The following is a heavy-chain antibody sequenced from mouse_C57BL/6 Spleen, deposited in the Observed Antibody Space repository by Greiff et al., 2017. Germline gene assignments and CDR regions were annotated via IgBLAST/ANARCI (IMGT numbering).Heavy chain of an antibody. CDR2: INPGSGGT. CDR3: ARYYYGSSTRYCGV. CDR1: GYAFTNYL. J-gene: IGHJ1*03. V-gene: IGHV1-54*01. Sequence: VQLQQSGAELVRPGTSVKVSCKASGYAFTNYLIEWVKQRPGQGLEWIGVINPGSGGTNYNEKFKGKATLTADKSSSPAYMQLSSLTSADSAVYFCARYYYGSSTRYCGVWGTGTTVTVSS. D-gene: IGHD1-1*01.